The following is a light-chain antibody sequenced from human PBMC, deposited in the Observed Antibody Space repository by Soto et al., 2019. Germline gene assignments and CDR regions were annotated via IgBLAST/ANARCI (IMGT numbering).Light chain of an antibody. CDR3: QQYNNWPPWT. Sequence: EIVMTQSPATLSVSPGESATLSCRASQSVSSNLAWYQHKPGQPPRLLIYGASTRATGIPARFSGSGSGTELTLTISSLQCEDFAVYFCQQYNNWPPWTFGQGTKVEIK. J-gene: IGKJ1*01. CDR2: GAS. CDR1: QSVSSN. V-gene: IGKV3-15*01.